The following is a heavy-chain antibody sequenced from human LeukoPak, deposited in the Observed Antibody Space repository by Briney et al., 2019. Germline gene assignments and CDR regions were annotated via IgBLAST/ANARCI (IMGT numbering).Heavy chain of an antibody. CDR2: ISGSGGST. J-gene: IGHJ5*02. V-gene: IGHV3-23*01. CDR3: ARDDPTYSNYDFWSGYYYH. Sequence: PGGSLRLSCAASGFTFSSYAMSWVRQAPGKGLEWVSAISGSGGSTYYADSVKGRFTISRDNSKNTLYLRMNSLRAEDTAVYYCARDDPTYSNYDFWSGYYYHWGQGTLVTVSS. D-gene: IGHD3-3*01. CDR1: GFTFSSYA.